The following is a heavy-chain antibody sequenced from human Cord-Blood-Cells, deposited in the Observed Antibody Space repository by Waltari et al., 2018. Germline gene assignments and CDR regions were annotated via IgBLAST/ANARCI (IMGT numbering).Heavy chain of an antibody. J-gene: IGHJ6*02. D-gene: IGHD6-13*01. V-gene: IGHV4-34*01. CDR3: ARAGYSSRHYGMDV. Sequence: QVQLQQWGAGLLKPSETLSITCAVYGGSFSGYYWSWNRPPPGKGLEWIGENNHSGSTNYNPSLKSRVTISVDTSKNQFSLKLSSVTAADTAVYYCARAGYSSRHYGMDVWGQGTTVTVSS. CDR1: GGSFSGYY. CDR2: NNHSGST.